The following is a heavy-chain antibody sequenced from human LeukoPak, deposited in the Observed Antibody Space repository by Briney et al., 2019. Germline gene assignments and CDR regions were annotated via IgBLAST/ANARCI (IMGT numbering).Heavy chain of an antibody. Sequence: GGSLRLSCAASGFTFSSYSMNWVRQAPGKGLEWVSSISSSSSYIYYADSVKGRFTISRVNAKNSLYLQMNSLRAEDTAVYYCARDLRRDSSGWYSWGQGTTVTVSS. J-gene: IGHJ6*02. D-gene: IGHD6-19*01. CDR3: ARDLRRDSSGWYS. V-gene: IGHV3-21*01. CDR1: GFTFSSYS. CDR2: ISSSSSYI.